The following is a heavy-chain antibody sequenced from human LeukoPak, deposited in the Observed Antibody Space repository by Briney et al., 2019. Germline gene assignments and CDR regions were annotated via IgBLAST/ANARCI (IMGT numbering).Heavy chain of an antibody. V-gene: IGHV4-4*09. D-gene: IGHD3-22*01. J-gene: IGHJ2*01. CDR2: INTGGST. CDR1: XXSIXSAX. CDR3: ARLKHVSSYWGSADWYFDL. Sequence: SLTXXVXXXSIXSAXXSXIRPPPGEGLEWIGYINTGGSTNFNPSLESRVTMSLDTSKTQFSLKLTSVSAADTALYYCARLKHVSSYWGSADWYFDLWGRGTLVTVSS.